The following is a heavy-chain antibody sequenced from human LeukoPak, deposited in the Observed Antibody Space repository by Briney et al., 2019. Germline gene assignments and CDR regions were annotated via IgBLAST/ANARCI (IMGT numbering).Heavy chain of an antibody. CDR2: ISAYNGNT. J-gene: IGHJ4*02. Sequence: GASVKVSCKSSGYTFTSYGISWVRQAPGQGLEWMGWISAYNGNTNYAQKLQGRVTMTTDTSTSTAYMELRSLRSDDTAVYYCASTTRDDVFYDILTGDYYFDYWGQGTLVTVSS. CDR3: ASTTRDDVFYDILTGDYYFDY. V-gene: IGHV1-18*01. D-gene: IGHD3-9*01. CDR1: GYTFTSYG.